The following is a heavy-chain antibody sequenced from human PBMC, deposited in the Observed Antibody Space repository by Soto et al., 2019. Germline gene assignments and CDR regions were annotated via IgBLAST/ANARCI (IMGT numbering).Heavy chain of an antibody. Sequence: GGSLRLSCAASGFTFSSYAMSWVRQAPGKGLEWVSAISGSGGSTYYADSVKGRFTISRDNSKNTLYLQMNSLRAEDTAVYYCAKTRGGVVPAAIHWFDPWGQGTLVTVSS. CDR3: AKTRGGVVPAAIHWFDP. J-gene: IGHJ5*02. CDR1: GFTFSSYA. V-gene: IGHV3-23*01. CDR2: ISGSGGST. D-gene: IGHD2-2*01.